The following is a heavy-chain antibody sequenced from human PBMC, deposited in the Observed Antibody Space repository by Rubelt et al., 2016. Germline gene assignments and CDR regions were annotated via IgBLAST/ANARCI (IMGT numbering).Heavy chain of an antibody. D-gene: IGHD6-13*01. V-gene: IGHV4-34*01. CDR3: ARGGGISSP. CDR1: GGSFSGYY. Sequence: QVQLQQWGAGLLKPSETLSLTCAVCGGSFSGYYWSWIRQPPGKGLEWIGEINHSGSTNYNPSLKSKVTISGDTAKIQFSRKLSSGTAADTAVYYCARGGGISSPWGQGTLVTVSS. CDR2: INHSGST. J-gene: IGHJ5*02.